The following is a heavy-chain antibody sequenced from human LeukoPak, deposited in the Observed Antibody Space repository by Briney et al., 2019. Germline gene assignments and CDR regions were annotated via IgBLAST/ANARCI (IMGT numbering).Heavy chain of an antibody. Sequence: GGSLRLSCAASGFTFSSYWMSWVRQAPGKGLEWVANIKQDGSEKYYVDSVKGRFTISRDNAKNSLYLEMNSLRVEDTAIYYCARDVTTAIGTVYMDVWGKGTTVTISS. CDR3: ARDVTTAIGTVYMDV. D-gene: IGHD1-1*01. V-gene: IGHV3-7*01. CDR2: IKQDGSEK. J-gene: IGHJ6*03. CDR1: GFTFSSYW.